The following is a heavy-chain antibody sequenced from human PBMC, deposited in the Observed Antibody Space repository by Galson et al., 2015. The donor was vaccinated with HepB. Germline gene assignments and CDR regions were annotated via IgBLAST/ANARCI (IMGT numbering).Heavy chain of an antibody. CDR2: ISGSGGST. CDR1: GFTFRNAW. V-gene: IGHV3-23*01. Sequence: SLRLSCAASGFTFRNAWMSWVRQAPGKGLEWVSAISGSGGSTYYADSVKGRFTISRDNSKNTLYLQMNSLRAEDTAVYYCAKDMGQGGLFDYWGQGTLVTVSS. CDR3: AKDMGQGGLFDY. J-gene: IGHJ4*02. D-gene: IGHD3-10*01.